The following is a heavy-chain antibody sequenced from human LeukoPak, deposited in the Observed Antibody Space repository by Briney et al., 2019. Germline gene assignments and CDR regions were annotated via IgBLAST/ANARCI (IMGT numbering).Heavy chain of an antibody. J-gene: IGHJ3*02. D-gene: IGHD1-26*01. Sequence: SSEKVSCKASGRTFSSYAISRVRQAPGQGLERMGRVIPIFGTANYAQKFEGRVTITTDESTSTAYMEVSSLRSEDTAVYYCASPRAVQVGQLRLVGAFDIWGQVTMVTVSS. CDR2: VIPIFGTA. CDR3: ASPRAVQVGQLRLVGAFDI. V-gene: IGHV1-69*05. CDR1: GRTFSSYA.